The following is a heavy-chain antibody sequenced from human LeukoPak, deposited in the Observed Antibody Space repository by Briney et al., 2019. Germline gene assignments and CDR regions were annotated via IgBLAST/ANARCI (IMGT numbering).Heavy chain of an antibody. CDR1: GGSFSGYY. CDR2: INHSGST. CDR3: ASRRRRSAAAATSPAN. Sequence: PSETLSLTCAVYGGSFSGYYWSWIRQPPGKGLEWIGEINHSGSTNYNPSLKSRVTISVDTYKNQFSLKLSSVTAADTAVYYCASRRRRSAAAATSPANGAQGPLVTVPS. J-gene: IGHJ4*02. D-gene: IGHD6-13*01. V-gene: IGHV4-34*01.